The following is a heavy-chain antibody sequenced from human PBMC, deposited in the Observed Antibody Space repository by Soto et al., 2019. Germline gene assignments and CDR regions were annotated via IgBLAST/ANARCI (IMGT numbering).Heavy chain of an antibody. V-gene: IGHV3-30-3*01. Sequence: QVQLVESGGGVVQPGRSLRLSCAASGFTFSSYAMHWVRQAPGKGLEWVAVISYDGSNKYYADSVKGRFTISRDNSKNTLYLQMNSLRAEDTAVYYCARDGIGSTYYYDSSGYYSPNFDYWGQGTLVTVSS. CDR1: GFTFSSYA. CDR2: ISYDGSNK. CDR3: ARDGIGSTYYYDSSGYYSPNFDY. D-gene: IGHD3-22*01. J-gene: IGHJ4*02.